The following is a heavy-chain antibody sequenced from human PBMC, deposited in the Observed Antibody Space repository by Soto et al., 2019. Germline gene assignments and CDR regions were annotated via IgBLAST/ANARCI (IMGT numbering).Heavy chain of an antibody. D-gene: IGHD2-2*01. CDR2: IIPILGIA. CDR1: GGTFSSYT. V-gene: IGHV1-69*02. CDR3: ASDIVVVPAAQIHYYYMDV. J-gene: IGHJ6*03. Sequence: GASVKVSCKASGGTFSSYTISWVRQAPGQGLEWMGRIIPILGIANYAQKFQGRVTITADKSTSTAYMELSSLRSEDTAVYYCASDIVVVPAAQIHYYYMDVWGKGTTVTVSS.